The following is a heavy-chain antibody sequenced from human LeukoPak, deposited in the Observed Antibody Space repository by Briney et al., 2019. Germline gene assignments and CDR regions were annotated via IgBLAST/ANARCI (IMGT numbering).Heavy chain of an antibody. CDR3: ARGDHIVVVPAANGVRGENYFDY. D-gene: IGHD2-2*01. J-gene: IGHJ4*02. CDR2: INPSGGST. Sequence: ASVTVSCKASGYTFTSYYMHWVRQAPGQGLEWMGIINPSGGSTSYAQKFQGRVTMTRDTSTSTVYMELSSLRSEDTAVYYCARGDHIVVVPAANGVRGENYFDYWGQGTLVTVSS. V-gene: IGHV1-46*01. CDR1: GYTFTSYY.